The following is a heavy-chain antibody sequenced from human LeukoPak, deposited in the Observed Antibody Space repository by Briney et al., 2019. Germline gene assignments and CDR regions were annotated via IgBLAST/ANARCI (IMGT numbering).Heavy chain of an antibody. V-gene: IGHV3-74*01. CDR3: ARDLGYCSGGSCYRGILFDY. Sequence: GGSLRLSCAASGFTFSSYWMHWVRQAPGKGLVWVSRINSDGSSTSYADSVKGRFTISRDNAKNTLYLQMNSLRAEDTAVYYCARDLGYCSGGSCYRGILFDYWGQGTLVTVSS. CDR1: GFTFSSYW. CDR2: INSDGSST. J-gene: IGHJ4*02. D-gene: IGHD2-15*01.